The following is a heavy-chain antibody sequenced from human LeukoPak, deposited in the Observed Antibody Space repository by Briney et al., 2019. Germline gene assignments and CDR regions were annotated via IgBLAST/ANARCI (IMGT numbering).Heavy chain of an antibody. CDR3: AKAPVTTCRGAFCYPFDY. CDR1: GFTFGDYA. D-gene: IGHD2-15*01. CDR2: IRSKVYGGTP. Sequence: RPGGSLRLSCTASGFTFGDYAMTWVRQAPGKGLEWVGFIRSKVYGGTPEYAASVKGRFTISRDSSKNTLFLQMNRLRPEDAAVYYCAKAPVTTCRGAFCYPFDYWGLGTLVTVSS. J-gene: IGHJ4*02. V-gene: IGHV3-49*04.